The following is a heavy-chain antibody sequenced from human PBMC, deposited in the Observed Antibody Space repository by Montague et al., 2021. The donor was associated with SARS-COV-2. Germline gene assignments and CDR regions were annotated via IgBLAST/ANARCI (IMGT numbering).Heavy chain of an antibody. CDR2: INPSGGV. CDR1: RGSFSGYY. Sequence: SETLSLTCTVHRGSFSGYYWTWIRQPPGKGLQWFGEINPSGGVNYNPSLKSRATISVATSKNHFSLKLRSVTAADTAIYYCARGYCSSTTCYRSLHYWGQGTLVAVSA. CDR3: ARGYCSSTTCYRSLHY. V-gene: IGHV4-34*01. J-gene: IGHJ4*02. D-gene: IGHD2-2*01.